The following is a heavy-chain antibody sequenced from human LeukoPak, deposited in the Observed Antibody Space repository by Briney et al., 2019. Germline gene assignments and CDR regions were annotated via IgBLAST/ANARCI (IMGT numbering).Heavy chain of an antibody. D-gene: IGHD3-9*01. CDR1: GGSISSYY. CDR2: IYTSGST. Sequence: SETLSLTCTVSGGSISSYYWSWLRQPPGKGLEWIGYIYTSGSTNYNPSLKSRVTISVDTSKNQFSLKLSSVTAADTAVYYCARHTATYYDILTGYHYYYYMDVWGKGTTVTVSS. CDR3: ARHTATYYDILTGYHYYYYMDV. J-gene: IGHJ6*03. V-gene: IGHV4-4*09.